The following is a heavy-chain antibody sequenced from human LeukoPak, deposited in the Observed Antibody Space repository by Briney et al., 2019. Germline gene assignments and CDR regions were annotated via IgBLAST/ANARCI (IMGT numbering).Heavy chain of an antibody. CDR2: INHSGST. J-gene: IGHJ4*02. CDR1: GGSISSYY. Sequence: SETLSLTCTVSGGSISSYYWSWIRQPPGKGLEWIGEINHSGSTNYNPSLKSRVTISVDTSKNQFSLKLSSVTAADTAVYYCARTGLTRADYWGQGTLVTVSS. CDR3: ARTGLTRADY. V-gene: IGHV4-34*01. D-gene: IGHD1-1*01.